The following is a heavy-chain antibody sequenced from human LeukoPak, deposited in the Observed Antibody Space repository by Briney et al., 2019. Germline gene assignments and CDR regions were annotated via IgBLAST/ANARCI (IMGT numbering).Heavy chain of an antibody. CDR2: IKSKTGGGTT. Sequence: GGSLRLSCTASGFAFSYAWMSWVRQAPGKGLEWVGRIKSKTGGGTTDYAAPVKGRFTISRDNAKNTLYLQMNSLRAEDTAVYYCARGLSDRPTGIYYFDYWGQGTLVTVSS. CDR3: ARGLSDRPTGIYYFDY. V-gene: IGHV3-15*05. D-gene: IGHD2/OR15-2a*01. CDR1: GFAFSYAW. J-gene: IGHJ4*02.